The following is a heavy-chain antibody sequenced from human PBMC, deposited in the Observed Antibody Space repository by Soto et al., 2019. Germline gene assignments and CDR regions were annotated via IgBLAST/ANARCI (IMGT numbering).Heavy chain of an antibody. V-gene: IGHV4-39*01. CDR3: ARQGSASAQHY. J-gene: IGHJ4*02. D-gene: IGHD6-6*01. CDR1: GGSISSSSYY. CDR2: IYYSGST. Sequence: QLQLQESGPGLVKPSETLSLTCTVSGGSISSSSYYWGWIRQPPGKGLEWIGSIYYSGSTYYNPSPKSRVTISVDTAKNQFTLKPSSVTAADTAVYSCARQGSASAQHYWGQGTLVTVSS.